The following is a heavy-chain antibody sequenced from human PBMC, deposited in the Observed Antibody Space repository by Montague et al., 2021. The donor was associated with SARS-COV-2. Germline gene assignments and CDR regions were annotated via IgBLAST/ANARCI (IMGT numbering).Heavy chain of an antibody. V-gene: IGHV2-70*11. J-gene: IGHJ3*02. CDR2: IDWDDDK. D-gene: IGHD3-22*01. CDR1: GFSLSTSGMC. Sequence: PPLVKPTQTLTLTCTFSGFSLSTSGMCVSWIRQPPGKALEWLARIDWDDDKYYSTSLKTRLTISKDTSKNQVVLTMTNMDPVDTATYYCARTPYYYDSSGYYDGAFDIWGQGTMVTVSS. CDR3: ARTPYYYDSSGYYDGAFDI.